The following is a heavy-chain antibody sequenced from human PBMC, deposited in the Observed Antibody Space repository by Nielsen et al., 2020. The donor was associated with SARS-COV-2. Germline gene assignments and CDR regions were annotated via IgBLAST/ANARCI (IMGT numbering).Heavy chain of an antibody. D-gene: IGHD3-10*01. CDR2: TYYSGNT. CDR3: ARATGSGSYFPNYYYYYGMDV. Sequence: WIRQPPGKGLEWIGYTYYSGNTNYNPSLKSRVTISVDTSKNQFSLKLSSVTAADTAVYYCARATGSGSYFPNYYYYYGMDVWGQGTTVTVSS. J-gene: IGHJ6*02. V-gene: IGHV4-59*01.